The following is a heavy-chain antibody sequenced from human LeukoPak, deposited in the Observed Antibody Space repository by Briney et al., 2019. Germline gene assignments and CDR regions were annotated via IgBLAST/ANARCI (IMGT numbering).Heavy chain of an antibody. V-gene: IGHV4-39*01. Sequence: SETLSLTCTVSGGSISSSSYYWGWIRQPPGKGLEWIGSIYYSGSTYYNPSLKSRVTTSVDTSKNQFSLKLSSVTAADTAVYYCATSRITMIVVVINPFDYWGQGTLVTVSS. CDR2: IYYSGST. CDR3: ATSRITMIVVVINPFDY. D-gene: IGHD3-22*01. CDR1: GGSISSSSYY. J-gene: IGHJ4*02.